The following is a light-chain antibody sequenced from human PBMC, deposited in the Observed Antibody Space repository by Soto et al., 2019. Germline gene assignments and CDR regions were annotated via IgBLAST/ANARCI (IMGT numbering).Light chain of an antibody. J-gene: IGKJ2*01. Sequence: DIQMTQSPPSLSASVGDRVTITCRAGQNINNRLNWYQQKPGKAPKLLIYSAASFQGGVPSRFTGSGSGTDFTLTINNLQPEDFATYFCQQSYSAPYTFGQGTRLEIK. CDR2: SAA. CDR3: QQSYSAPYT. V-gene: IGKV1-39*01. CDR1: QNINNR.